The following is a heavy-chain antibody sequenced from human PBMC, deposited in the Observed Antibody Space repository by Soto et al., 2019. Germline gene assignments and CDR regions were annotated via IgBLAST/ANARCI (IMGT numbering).Heavy chain of an antibody. CDR1: GFTFSSYG. CDR3: AKGSTSGDFDY. V-gene: IGHV3-30*18. CDR2: ISYDGSNK. Sequence: QVQLVESGGGVVQTGRSLRLSCAASGFTFSSYGMHWVRQAPGKGLEWVAVISYDGSNKYYADSVKGRFTISRDNSKNTLYLQMNSLRAEDTAVYYCAKGSTSGDFDYWGQGTLVTVSS. D-gene: IGHD2-2*01. J-gene: IGHJ4*02.